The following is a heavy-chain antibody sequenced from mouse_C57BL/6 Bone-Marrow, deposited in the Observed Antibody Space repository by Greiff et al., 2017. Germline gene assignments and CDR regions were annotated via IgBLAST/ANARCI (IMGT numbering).Heavy chain of an antibody. CDR2: SYPRSGNT. D-gene: IGHD2-2*01. CDR3: ARWFLDV. V-gene: IGHV1-81*01. CDR1: GYTFTSYG. J-gene: IGHJ1*03. Sequence: QVQLQQSGAELARPGASVKLSCKASGYTFTSYGISWVKQRTGQGLEWIGESYPRSGNTYYNQKFKGKATLTADKSSSTAYMELRSLTSEDSAVYFCARWFLDVWGTGTTVTVSS.